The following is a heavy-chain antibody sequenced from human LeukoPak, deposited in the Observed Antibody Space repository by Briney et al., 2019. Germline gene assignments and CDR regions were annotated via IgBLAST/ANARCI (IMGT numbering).Heavy chain of an antibody. V-gene: IGHV3-53*01. D-gene: IGHD2-21*01. J-gene: IGHJ6*03. CDR3: ARYSEVYYYVDV. CDR1: GFTVSSND. Sequence: GGSLRLSCAASGFTVSSNDMSWVRQAPGKGLECISVIYSGGSTDYADSVKGRLTISRDDAKKSLYLQMNSLRAEDTAVYFCARYSEVYYYVDVWGTGTTVTVSS. CDR2: IYSGGST.